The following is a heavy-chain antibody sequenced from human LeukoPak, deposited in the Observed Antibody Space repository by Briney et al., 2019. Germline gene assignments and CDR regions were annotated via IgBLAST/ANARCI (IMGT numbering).Heavy chain of an antibody. D-gene: IGHD6-19*01. CDR1: GFTFSSYW. CDR3: ARDLAYSSGWTDH. V-gene: IGHV3-7*01. CDR2: IKQDGSEK. Sequence: PGGSLRLSCAASGFTFSSYWMSWVRQAPGNGREWVANIKQDGSEKYYVGSVKGRFTISRDNAKSSLYLQMNSLRAEDTAVYYCARDLAYSSGWTDHWGQGTLVTVSS. J-gene: IGHJ4*02.